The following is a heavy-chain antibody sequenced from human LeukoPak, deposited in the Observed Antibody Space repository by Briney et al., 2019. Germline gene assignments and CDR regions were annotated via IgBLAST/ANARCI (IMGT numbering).Heavy chain of an antibody. CDR1: GGTFSSYA. Sequence: ASVKVSCKASGGTFSSYAISWVRQAPGQGLEWMGRIIPILGIANYAQKFQGRVTITADKSTSTAYMELSGLRSEDTAVYYCASLTIFGVVIPYYFDYWGQGTLVTVSS. V-gene: IGHV1-69*04. D-gene: IGHD3-3*01. CDR3: ASLTIFGVVIPYYFDY. CDR2: IIPILGIA. J-gene: IGHJ4*02.